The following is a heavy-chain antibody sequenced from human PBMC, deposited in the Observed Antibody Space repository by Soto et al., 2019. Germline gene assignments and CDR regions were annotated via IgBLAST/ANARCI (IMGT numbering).Heavy chain of an antibody. J-gene: IGHJ3*02. Sequence: EVQLVESGGGLVQPGRSLRLSCAASGFTFDDYAMHWVRQAPGKGLEWVSGISWNSDNIGYADSVKGRFTISRDNVKNSLHLQMNSLIAQDTALYYCAKDLYSNYGDTFDIWGQGTMVTVSS. D-gene: IGHD4-4*01. V-gene: IGHV3-9*01. CDR3: AKDLYSNYGDTFDI. CDR2: ISWNSDNI. CDR1: GFTFDDYA.